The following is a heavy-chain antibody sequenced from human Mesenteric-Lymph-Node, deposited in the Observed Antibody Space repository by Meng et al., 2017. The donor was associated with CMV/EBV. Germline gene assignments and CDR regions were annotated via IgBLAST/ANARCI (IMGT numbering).Heavy chain of an antibody. CDR2: ISFDGYNK. J-gene: IGHJ5*02. Sequence: GESLKISCAASGFTVSSHYMSWVRQAPGKGLEWVAVISFDGYNKYYADSVKGRFTISKDNSKNTLYLQMNSLRAEDTAVYSCARDRAAARFVSGQTFDPWGHGTLVTVSS. D-gene: IGHD6-6*01. CDR1: GFTVSSHY. V-gene: IGHV3-30-3*01. CDR3: ARDRAAARFVSGQTFDP.